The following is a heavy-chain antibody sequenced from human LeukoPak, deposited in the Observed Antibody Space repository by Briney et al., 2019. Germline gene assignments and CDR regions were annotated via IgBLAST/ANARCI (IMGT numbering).Heavy chain of an antibody. CDR1: GGFVSSGSYY. CDR3: ARGFYENPFDY. V-gene: IGHV4-61*01. J-gene: IGHJ4*02. CDR2: IYYSGST. D-gene: IGHD5/OR15-5a*01. Sequence: PSETLSLTCTVSGGFVSSGSYYWSWIRQPPGKGLEWNGYIYYSGSTNYNPSLKSRVTISVDTSKNQFSLKLSSVTAADTAVYYCARGFYENPFDYWGQGTLVTVSS.